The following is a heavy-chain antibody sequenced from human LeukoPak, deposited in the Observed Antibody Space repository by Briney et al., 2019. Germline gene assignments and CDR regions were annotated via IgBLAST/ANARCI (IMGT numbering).Heavy chain of an antibody. V-gene: IGHV3-30*02. CDR2: IHYDGSNK. CDR3: AKVLGGHCSSTSCSLQH. J-gene: IGHJ1*01. Sequence: GGSLRLSCAASEFTFSIYGMHWVRQAPGKGLEWVAFIHYDGSNKYYADSVKGRFTISRDNSKNTLFLQMNSLRAEDTAVYYCAKVLGGHCSSTSCSLQHWGKGTLVTVSS. D-gene: IGHD2-2*01. CDR1: EFTFSIYG.